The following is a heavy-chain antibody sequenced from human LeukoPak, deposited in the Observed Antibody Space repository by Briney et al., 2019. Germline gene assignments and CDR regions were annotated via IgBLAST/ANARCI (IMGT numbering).Heavy chain of an antibody. CDR3: ARRNYDDHGDPFDY. Sequence: PGGSLRLSCAASGFTFGSYVMSWVRQAPGKGLEWVSDISLSGGSTYYADSVKGRSTISRDNSKNTLYLQLVNLRAEDTAVYYCARRNYDDHGDPFDYWGQGTLVTVSS. J-gene: IGHJ4*02. CDR1: GFTFGSYV. D-gene: IGHD4-17*01. V-gene: IGHV3-23*01. CDR2: ISLSGGST.